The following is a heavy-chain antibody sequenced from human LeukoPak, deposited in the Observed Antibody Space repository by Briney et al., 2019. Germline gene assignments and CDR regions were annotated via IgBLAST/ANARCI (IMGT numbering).Heavy chain of an antibody. CDR3: AGGGFVVVQHGGYYYMDV. D-gene: IGHD2-2*01. CDR2: INPNSGDT. Sequence: ASVKVSCKASGYTFTGNYMHWVRQAPGQGPEWMGWINPNSGDTNYAQKFQGRVTMTRDTSISTAYMELSRLRSDDTAVYYCAGGGFVVVQHGGYYYMDVWGEGTTITVSS. CDR1: GYTFTGNY. V-gene: IGHV1-2*02. J-gene: IGHJ6*03.